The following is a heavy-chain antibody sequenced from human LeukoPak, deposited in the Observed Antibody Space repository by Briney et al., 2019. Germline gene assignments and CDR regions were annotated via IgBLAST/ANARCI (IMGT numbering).Heavy chain of an antibody. D-gene: IGHD3-22*01. J-gene: IGHJ4*02. CDR2: INQSGST. Sequence: SETLSLTCAVSGGSFSGYYWSWIRQPPGKGLEWIGDINQSGSTNYNPSLKSRVTISVDTSKNQFSLKLSSVTAADTAVYYCARLGGYDDSTPGDYWGEGTLVTVSS. CDR3: ARLGGYDDSTPGDY. CDR1: GGSFSGYY. V-gene: IGHV4-34*01.